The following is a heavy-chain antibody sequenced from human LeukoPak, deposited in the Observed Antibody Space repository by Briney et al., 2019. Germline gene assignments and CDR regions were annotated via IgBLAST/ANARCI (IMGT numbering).Heavy chain of an antibody. CDR1: GFTFSSYS. CDR2: ISSSSSYI. V-gene: IGHV3-21*04. D-gene: IGHD2-15*01. Sequence: GSLRLSCAASGFTFSSYSMNWVRQAPGKGLEWVSSISSSSSYIYYADSVQGRFTISRDNSKSTLCLQMNGLRSEDTAVYYCAKQLGYCSDGSCYFPYWGQGTLVTVSS. J-gene: IGHJ4*02. CDR3: AKQLGYCSDGSCYFPY.